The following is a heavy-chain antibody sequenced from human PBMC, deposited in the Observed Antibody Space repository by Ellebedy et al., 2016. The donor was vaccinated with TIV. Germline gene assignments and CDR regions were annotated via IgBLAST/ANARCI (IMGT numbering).Heavy chain of an antibody. CDR3: ARADDFWSGYAITPYYFDY. Sequence: ASVKVSCKASGGTFSSYAISWVRQAPGQGLEWMGRIIPILGIANYAQKFQGRVTITADKSTSTAYMELSSLRSEDTAVYYCARADDFWSGYAITPYYFDYWGQGTLVTVSS. V-gene: IGHV1-69*04. CDR2: IIPILGIA. CDR1: GGTFSSYA. J-gene: IGHJ4*02. D-gene: IGHD3-3*01.